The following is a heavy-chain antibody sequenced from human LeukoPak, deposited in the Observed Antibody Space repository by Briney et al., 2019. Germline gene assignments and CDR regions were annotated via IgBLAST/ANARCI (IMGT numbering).Heavy chain of an antibody. Sequence: PGGSLRLSCAASGFTFSSYGMHWVRQAPGKGLEWVAFIRNDGSNKYYADSVKGRFTISRDNSKNTLYLQMNSLRAEDTAVYYCAKGIRRGYDSTNGYFQHWGQGTLVTVSS. CDR3: AKGIRRGYDSTNGYFQH. V-gene: IGHV3-30*02. D-gene: IGHD3-22*01. CDR1: GFTFSSYG. J-gene: IGHJ1*01. CDR2: IRNDGSNK.